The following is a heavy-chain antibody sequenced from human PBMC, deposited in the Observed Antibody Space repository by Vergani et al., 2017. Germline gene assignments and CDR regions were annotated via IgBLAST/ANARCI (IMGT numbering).Heavy chain of an antibody. CDR3: ARGGVTDNWFGP. V-gene: IGHV1-18*01. J-gene: IGHJ5*02. CDR1: GYTFSNYA. Sequence: VQLLESGGGLVQPGASVRVSCKASGYTFSNYAITWVRQAPGRGLECMGWISIYNDNTKYTQKFQGRVTLTADMSTSTAYMDLRSLRSDDTAVYYCARGGVTDNWFGPWGQGTLVTVSS. D-gene: IGHD5-18*01. CDR2: ISIYNDNT.